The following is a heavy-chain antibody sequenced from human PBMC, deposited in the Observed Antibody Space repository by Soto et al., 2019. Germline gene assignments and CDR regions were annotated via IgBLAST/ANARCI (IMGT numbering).Heavy chain of an antibody. V-gene: IGHV3-30-3*01. CDR2: ISYDGTNK. Sequence: QVQLVESGGGVVQPGKSLRLSCAASGFTFSSYAMHWVSQAPGKWLEWVAVISYDGTNKYYADSVEGRFTISRDNSKNTLFLQMNSLRAEDTAVYYCARQLAVTGSRRAFDLWGQGTLVTVSS. D-gene: IGHD6-19*01. CDR3: ARQLAVTGSRRAFDL. J-gene: IGHJ4*02. CDR1: GFTFSSYA.